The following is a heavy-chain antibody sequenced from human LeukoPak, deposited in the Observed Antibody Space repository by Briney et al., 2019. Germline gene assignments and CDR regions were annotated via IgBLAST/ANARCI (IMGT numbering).Heavy chain of an antibody. J-gene: IGHJ4*02. CDR2: INAGNGNT. Sequence: GASVKVSCKASGYTFTSYAMHWVRQAPGQRLEWMGWINAGNGNTNYAQKLQGRVTMTTDTSTSTAYMELRSLRSDDTAVYYCARDLGPDPLGPNWGQGTLVTVSS. CDR1: GYTFTSYA. V-gene: IGHV1-3*01. D-gene: IGHD3-16*01. CDR3: ARDLGPDPLGPN.